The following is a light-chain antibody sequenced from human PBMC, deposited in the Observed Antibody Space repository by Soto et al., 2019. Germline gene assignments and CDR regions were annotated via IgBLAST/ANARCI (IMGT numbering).Light chain of an antibody. Sequence: DIQMTQSPSTLSASVGDTVTMSCRASQAINTYVNWYQLKPGEAPKLLIYTTSTLQAGVPSRFSGCVSGTVFPLTITVLLPEDVAAYTCHQTFYTPPTFARGTKVDIK. CDR3: HQTFYTPPT. J-gene: IGKJ4*01. CDR2: TTS. V-gene: IGKV1-39*01. CDR1: QAINTY.